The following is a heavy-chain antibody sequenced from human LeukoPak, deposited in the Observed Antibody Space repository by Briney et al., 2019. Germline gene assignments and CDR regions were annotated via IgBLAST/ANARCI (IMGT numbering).Heavy chain of an antibody. Sequence: GGSLRLSCAASGFSFSSYSMNWVRQAPGKGLEWVSSISSSSSYIHYADSVKGRFTISRDNAKKSLYLQMNSLRAEDTAVYYCARVMVDSYDILTGYAFDYWGKGIPVTVSS. D-gene: IGHD3-9*01. J-gene: IGHJ4*02. V-gene: IGHV3-21*01. CDR3: ARVMVDSYDILTGYAFDY. CDR1: GFSFSSYS. CDR2: ISSSSSYI.